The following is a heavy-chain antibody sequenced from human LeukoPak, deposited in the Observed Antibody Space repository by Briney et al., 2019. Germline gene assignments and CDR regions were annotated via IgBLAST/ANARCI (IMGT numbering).Heavy chain of an antibody. Sequence: PGGSLRLSCAASGFTFSSQSMNWVRQAPGKGLEWVSFISSSSSYIDYADSVKGRFTISRDNAKNSLYLQMNSLRAEDTAVYYCARDYYGSGTYYRPLDYWGQGTLVTVSS. CDR3: ARDYYGSGTYYRPLDY. V-gene: IGHV3-21*01. CDR1: GFTFSSQS. CDR2: ISSSSSYI. D-gene: IGHD3-10*01. J-gene: IGHJ4*02.